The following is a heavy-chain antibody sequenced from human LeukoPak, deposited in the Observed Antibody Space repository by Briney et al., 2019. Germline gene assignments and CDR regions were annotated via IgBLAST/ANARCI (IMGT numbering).Heavy chain of an antibody. CDR2: ISAYNGNT. V-gene: IGHV1-18*01. CDR1: GYTFNTYG. CDR3: ARASARERWLQLWWFDP. D-gene: IGHD5-24*01. J-gene: IGHJ5*02. Sequence: ASVKVSCKASGYTFNTYGITWVRQAPGQGLEWMGWISAYNGNTNYAQKLQGRVTMTTDTSTSTAYMELRSLRSDDTAVYYCARASARERWLQLWWFDPWGQGTLVTVSS.